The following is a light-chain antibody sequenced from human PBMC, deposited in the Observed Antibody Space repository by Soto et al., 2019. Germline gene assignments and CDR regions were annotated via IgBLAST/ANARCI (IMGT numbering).Light chain of an antibody. Sequence: QSVLRQPPSVSGAPGQRVTISCTRSSSNIGAGYDVHWYQQLPGTAPKLLIYGNSNRPSGVPDRFSVSKSGTSASLAITGLQAEDEADYYCQSYDSSLCGHYVCGRGTKITV. J-gene: IGLJ1*01. CDR1: SSNIGAGYD. CDR3: QSYDSSLCGHYV. V-gene: IGLV1-40*01. CDR2: GNS.